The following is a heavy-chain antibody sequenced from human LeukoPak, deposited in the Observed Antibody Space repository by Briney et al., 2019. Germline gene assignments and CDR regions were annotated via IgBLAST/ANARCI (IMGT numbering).Heavy chain of an antibody. Sequence: PSGTLSLTCAVSGGSISSSNWWSWVRQPPGKGLEWIGEIYHSGSTNYNPSLKSRVTISVDKSKNEFSLKLSSVPAADTAVYYCARVESHADSGCPFDYWGQGTLVTVSS. V-gene: IGHV4-4*02. J-gene: IGHJ4*02. CDR2: IYHSGST. CDR1: GGSISSSNW. D-gene: IGHD5-12*01. CDR3: ARVESHADSGCPFDY.